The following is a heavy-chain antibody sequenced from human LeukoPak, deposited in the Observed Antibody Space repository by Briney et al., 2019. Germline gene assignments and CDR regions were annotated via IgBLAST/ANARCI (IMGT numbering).Heavy chain of an antibody. V-gene: IGHV7-4-1*02. J-gene: IGHJ4*02. CDR1: GYTFTSYA. Sequence: ASVKVSCTASGYTFTSYAMNWVRQAPGQGLEWMGWINTNTGNPTYAQGFTGRFVFSLDTSVSTAYLQISSLEAEDTAVYYCARVVAPYYDFWSGYYLDYWGQGTLVTVSS. CDR3: ARVVAPYYDFWSGYYLDY. CDR2: INTNTGNP. D-gene: IGHD3-3*01.